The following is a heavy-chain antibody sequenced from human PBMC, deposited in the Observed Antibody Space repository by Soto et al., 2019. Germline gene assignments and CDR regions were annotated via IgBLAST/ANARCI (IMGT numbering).Heavy chain of an antibody. Sequence: QVQLVQSGAEVKKPGSSVKVSCKASGGTFSSYAISWVRQAPGQGLEWMGGIIPIFGTANYAQKFQGRVTITADESTSTAYMELSSLRSEDTAVYYCASTRVGYCSSTSCSLVYYGTDVWGQGTTVTVSS. CDR2: IIPIFGTA. CDR1: GGTFSSYA. J-gene: IGHJ6*02. V-gene: IGHV1-69*01. CDR3: ASTRVGYCSSTSCSLVYYGTDV. D-gene: IGHD2-2*01.